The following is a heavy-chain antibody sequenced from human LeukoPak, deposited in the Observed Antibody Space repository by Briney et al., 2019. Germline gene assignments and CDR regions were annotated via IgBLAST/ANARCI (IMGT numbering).Heavy chain of an antibody. V-gene: IGHV1-69*13. CDR2: IIPIFGTA. J-gene: IGHJ6*03. Sequence: SVKVSCKASRGTFSSYAIGWVRQAPGQGLEWMGGIIPIFGTANYAQKFQGRVTITADESTSTAYMELSSLRSEDTAVYYCARDRLWDGDNPGDYYMDVWGKGTTVTISS. D-gene: IGHD5-24*01. CDR1: RGTFSSYA. CDR3: ARDRLWDGDNPGDYYMDV.